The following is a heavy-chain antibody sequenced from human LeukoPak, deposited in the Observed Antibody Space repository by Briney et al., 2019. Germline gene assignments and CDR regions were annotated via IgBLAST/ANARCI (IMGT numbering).Heavy chain of an antibody. Sequence: GRSLRLSCAASGFTFSSSWMHWVRQAPGKGLVWVSHINSDGSSTSYADSVKGRFTISRDNAKNTVYLQMNSLRAEDTAVYYCARDSSYSMDVWGQGTTVTVSS. CDR2: INSDGSST. CDR3: ARDSSYSMDV. J-gene: IGHJ6*02. CDR1: GFTFSSSW. D-gene: IGHD6-13*01. V-gene: IGHV3-74*01.